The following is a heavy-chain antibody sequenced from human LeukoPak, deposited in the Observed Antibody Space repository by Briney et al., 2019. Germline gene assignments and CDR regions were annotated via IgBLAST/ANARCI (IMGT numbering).Heavy chain of an antibody. Sequence: GGSLRLSCAASGFTFYDYAMHWVRQAPGKGLEWVSSISKDDRGIAYADSVKGRFTISTDNAKNAVHLQMSSLRDEDTAVYYCARVHDSRWQKDWYLDLWGRGTLVTVSS. CDR1: GFTFYDYA. V-gene: IGHV3-9*01. D-gene: IGHD3-16*02. J-gene: IGHJ2*01. CDR3: ARVHDSRWQKDWYLDL. CDR2: ISKDDRGI.